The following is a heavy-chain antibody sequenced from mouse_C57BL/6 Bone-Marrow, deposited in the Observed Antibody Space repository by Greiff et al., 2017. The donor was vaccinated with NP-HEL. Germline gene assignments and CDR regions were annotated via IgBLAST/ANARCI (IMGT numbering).Heavy chain of an antibody. CDR3: TRAWLSLAY. CDR1: GYTFTDYE. Sequence: QVQLQQSGAELVRPGASVTLSCKASGYTFTDYEMNWVKQTPVHGLEWIGAIDPETGGTAYNQKFKGKAILTEDKSSSTSYLELRSLTSEDSAIYYCTRAWLSLAYCVQGTLVTVSA. V-gene: IGHV1-15*01. CDR2: IDPETGGT. J-gene: IGHJ3*01.